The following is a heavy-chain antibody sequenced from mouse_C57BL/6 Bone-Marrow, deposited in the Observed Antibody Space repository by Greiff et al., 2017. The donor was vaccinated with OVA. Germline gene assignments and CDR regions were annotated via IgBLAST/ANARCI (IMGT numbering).Heavy chain of an antibody. V-gene: IGHV1-47*01. CDR2: FHPYNDDT. CDR3: ARNLPYYGSHYYAMDY. CDR1: GYTFTTYP. Sequence: QVQLKQSGAELVKPGASVKMSCKASGYTFTTYPIEWMKQNHGKSLEWIGNFHPYNDDTKYNEKFKGKATLTVEKSSSTVYLELSRLTSDDSAVYYCARNLPYYGSHYYAMDYWGQGTSVTVSS. D-gene: IGHD1-1*01. J-gene: IGHJ4*01.